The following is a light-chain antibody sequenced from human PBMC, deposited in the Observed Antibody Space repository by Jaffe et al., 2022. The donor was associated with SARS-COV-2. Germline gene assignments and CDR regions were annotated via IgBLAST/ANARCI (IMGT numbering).Light chain of an antibody. CDR1: QSLVYSDGNTF. Sequence: DVVLTQSPLSLPVTLGQPASISCRASQSLVYSDGNTFLSWLHQRPGQSPRRLIYQVFKRDSGVPDRFSGSGSGTDFTLKISRVEAEDVGIYYCMQATHWPLTFGGGTRVEIK. CDR3: MQATHWPLT. CDR2: QVF. J-gene: IGKJ4*01. V-gene: IGKV2-30*01.